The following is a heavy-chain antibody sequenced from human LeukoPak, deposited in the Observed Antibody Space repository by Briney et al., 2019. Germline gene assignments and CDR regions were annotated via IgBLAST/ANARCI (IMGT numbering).Heavy chain of an antibody. D-gene: IGHD2-21*01. Sequence: GGSLRLSCAASGFTFSNYWMTWVRQAPGKGLEWVANIKQDGSEKYYVDSVKGRFTISRDNAKNSLYLQVSSLRVEDTAIYYCANVDLLKGSFDVWGQGTAVSVSS. V-gene: IGHV3-7*03. CDR1: GFTFSNYW. J-gene: IGHJ3*01. CDR2: IKQDGSEK. CDR3: ANVDLLKGSFDV.